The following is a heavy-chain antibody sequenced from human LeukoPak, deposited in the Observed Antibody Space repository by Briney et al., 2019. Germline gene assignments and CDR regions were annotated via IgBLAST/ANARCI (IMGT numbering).Heavy chain of an antibody. Sequence: PGRSLRLSCAASGFTFSDHYMDWVRQAPGKGLEWVSYISSSSSTIYYADSVKGRFTISRDNAKNSLYLQMNSLRAEDTAVYYCARATGHYYYYMDVWGKGTTVTVSS. CDR2: ISSSSSTI. CDR3: ARATGHYYYYMDV. CDR1: GFTFSDHY. V-gene: IGHV3-48*01. J-gene: IGHJ6*03. D-gene: IGHD4-17*01.